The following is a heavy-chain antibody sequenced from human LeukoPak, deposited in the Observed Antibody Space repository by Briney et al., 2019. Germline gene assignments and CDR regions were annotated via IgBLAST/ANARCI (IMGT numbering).Heavy chain of an antibody. CDR3: ARAGDHYYGSGSSDY. J-gene: IGHJ4*02. CDR1: GFTVSSNY. V-gene: IGHV3-53*01. D-gene: IGHD3-10*01. Sequence: GGSLRLSCAASGFTVSSNYMSWVRQAPGKGLEWVSVIYSGGGTYYADSVKGRFTISRDNSKNTLYLQMNSLRAEDTAVYYCARAGDHYYGSGSSDYWGQGTLVTVSS. CDR2: IYSGGGT.